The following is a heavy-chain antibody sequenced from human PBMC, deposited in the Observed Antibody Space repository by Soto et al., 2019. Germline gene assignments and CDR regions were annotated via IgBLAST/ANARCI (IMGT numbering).Heavy chain of an antibody. D-gene: IGHD3-9*01. CDR3: ARDHYVDDIVTGYGYYYGMDV. CDR2: IYYGGST. Sequence: QVQLQESGPGLVKPSQTLSLTCTVSGGSISSGDYSWIWLRQPPGQGLDWIGYIYYGGSTYYTPSLKSRVTISGDTSKNQFSLKLSSVTAEDTSVYYCARDHYVDDIVTGYGYYYGMDVWGQGTTVTVSS. J-gene: IGHJ6*02. CDR1: GGSISSGDYS. V-gene: IGHV4-30-4*01.